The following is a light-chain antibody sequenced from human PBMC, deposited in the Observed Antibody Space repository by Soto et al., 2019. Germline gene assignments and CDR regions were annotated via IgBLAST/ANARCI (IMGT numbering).Light chain of an antibody. Sequence: QSALTQPASVSGSPGQSITISCTGTSSDVGGYSYVSWYQHHPGKAPKLMIYDVTNRPSGVSDRFSVSKSGNTASLTISGLQAEDEADYYCSSYTSSDTYVFGTGTKLTVL. CDR1: SSDVGGYSY. CDR3: SSYTSSDTYV. V-gene: IGLV2-14*03. J-gene: IGLJ1*01. CDR2: DVT.